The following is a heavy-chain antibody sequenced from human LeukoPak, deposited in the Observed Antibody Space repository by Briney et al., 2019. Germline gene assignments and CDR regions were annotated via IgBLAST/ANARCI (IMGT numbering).Heavy chain of an antibody. CDR1: GYTFTGYY. D-gene: IGHD6-19*01. J-gene: IGHJ4*02. V-gene: IGHV1-2*04. CDR3: ARESSVASGDY. Sequence: ASVKVSCKASGYTFTGYYMHWVRQAPGQGLEWMGWINPNSGGTNYAQKFQGWVTMTRDTSISTAYMELSRLRSDDTAVYYCARESSVASGDYWDQGTLVTVSS. CDR2: INPNSGGT.